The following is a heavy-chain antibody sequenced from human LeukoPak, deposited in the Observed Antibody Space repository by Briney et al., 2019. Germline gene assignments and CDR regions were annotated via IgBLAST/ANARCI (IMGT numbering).Heavy chain of an antibody. Sequence: ASVKASCKASGYTFTSYAMHWVRQAPGQRLKWMGWINAGNGNTKYSQKFQGRVTITADESTSTAYMELSSLRSEDTAVYYCARGPRDLHYYAQLFFDYWGQGTLVTASS. J-gene: IGHJ4*02. CDR3: ARGPRDLHYYAQLFFDY. V-gene: IGHV1-3*01. CDR2: INAGNGNT. D-gene: IGHD3-10*01. CDR1: GYTFTSYA.